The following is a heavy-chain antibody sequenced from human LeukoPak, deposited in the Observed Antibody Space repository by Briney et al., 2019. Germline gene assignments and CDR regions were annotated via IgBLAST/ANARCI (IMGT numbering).Heavy chain of an antibody. J-gene: IGHJ4*02. Sequence: SETLSLTCAVYGGSFSGYYWSWIRQPPGKGLEWIGEINHSGSTNYNPSLKSRVTISVDTSKNQFSLKLSSVTAADTAVYYCARAPWIRLWARRGFDYWGQGTLVTVSS. CDR1: GGSFSGYY. CDR2: INHSGST. D-gene: IGHD5-18*01. V-gene: IGHV4-34*01. CDR3: ARAPWIRLWARRGFDY.